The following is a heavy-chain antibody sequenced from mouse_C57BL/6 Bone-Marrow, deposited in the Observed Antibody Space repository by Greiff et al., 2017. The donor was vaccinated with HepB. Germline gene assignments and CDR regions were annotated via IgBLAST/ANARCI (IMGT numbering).Heavy chain of an antibody. Sequence: VHLVESGPGLVAPSQCLSITCTVSGFSLTSYGVHWVRQPPGKGLEWLVVIWSDGSTTYYSAHKSRLSTSKDNSKGQVFLKMNSLQTDDTAMYYCARQRGYYYGSSYAMDYWGQGTSVTVSS. J-gene: IGHJ4*01. V-gene: IGHV2-6-1*01. D-gene: IGHD1-1*01. CDR3: ARQRGYYYGSSYAMDY. CDR2: IWSDGST. CDR1: GFSLTSYG.